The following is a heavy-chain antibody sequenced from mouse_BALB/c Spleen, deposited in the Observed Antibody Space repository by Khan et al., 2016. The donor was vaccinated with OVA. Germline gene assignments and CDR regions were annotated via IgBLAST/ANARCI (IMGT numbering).Heavy chain of an antibody. CDR3: ASGSGNFRFAY. CDR2: ISTYDGDA. D-gene: IGHD1-3*01. V-gene: IGHV1S137*01. CDR1: GYTFTDYA. J-gene: IGHJ3*01. Sequence: QVQLQQSGAELVRPGVSVKISCKGSGYTFTDYAMHWVKQSHAKSLEWIGVISTYDGDATYNQRFKGKATMTVDKSSSTAYMELARLTSEDSAIYSCASGSGNFRFAYWGQGTLVTVSA.